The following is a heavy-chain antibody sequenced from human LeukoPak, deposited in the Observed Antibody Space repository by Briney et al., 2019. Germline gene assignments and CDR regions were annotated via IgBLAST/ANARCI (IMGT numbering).Heavy chain of an antibody. CDR2: IYSSGST. CDR1: GTSISNYY. D-gene: IGHD3-22*01. J-gene: IGHJ4*02. CDR3: ARERVGYDTSGRGPRFDS. Sequence: PSETLSLTCIVSGTSISNYYWSGIRQPAGKGLEWIGRIYSSGSTNYNLSLTSRVTISVDKPKNQVSLRLESVTAADTAVYYCARERVGYDTSGRGPRFDSWGQGTLVTVSS. V-gene: IGHV4-4*07.